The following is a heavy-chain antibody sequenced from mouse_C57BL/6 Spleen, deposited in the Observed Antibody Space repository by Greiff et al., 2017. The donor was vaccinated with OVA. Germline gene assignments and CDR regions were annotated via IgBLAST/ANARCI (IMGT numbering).Heavy chain of an antibody. CDR2: IDPSDSYT. Sequence: QVQLKQPGAELVKPGASVKLSCKASGYTFTSYWMQWVKQRPGQGLEWIGEIDPSDSYTNYNQKFKGKATLTVDTSSSTAYMQLSSLTSEDSAVYYCARSPYGSSQSAWFAYWGQGTLVTVSA. CDR1: GYTFTSYW. D-gene: IGHD1-1*01. J-gene: IGHJ3*01. CDR3: ARSPYGSSQSAWFAY. V-gene: IGHV1-50*01.